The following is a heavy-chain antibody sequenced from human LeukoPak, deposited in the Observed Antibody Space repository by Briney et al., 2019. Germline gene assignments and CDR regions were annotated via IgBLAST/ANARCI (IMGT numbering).Heavy chain of an antibody. CDR2: INPNSGGT. D-gene: IGHD2-15*01. V-gene: IGHV1-2*02. J-gene: IGHJ3*02. CDR3: AREGRGWAFDI. CDR1: GYTFTDFY. Sequence: ASVKVSCKASGYTFTDFYVHWVRQAPGQGREWMGWINPNSGGTNYAQKFQGRVTMTRDTSISTAYMELSRLRADDTAVYYCAREGRGWAFDIWGQGTMVTVSS.